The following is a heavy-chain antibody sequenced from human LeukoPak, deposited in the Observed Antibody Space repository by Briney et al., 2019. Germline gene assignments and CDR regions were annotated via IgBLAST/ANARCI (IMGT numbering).Heavy chain of an antibody. J-gene: IGHJ3*02. Sequence: GGSLRLSCAASGFTFSTNSMNWVRQAPGKGLEWVSYISSTGGTIYYADSMKGRFTISRDNAKNSLYLQMNSLRAEDTAAYYCARDYRFAIFGLVGSKNAFDIWGQGTMVTVSS. V-gene: IGHV3-48*04. CDR3: ARDYRFAIFGLVGSKNAFDI. D-gene: IGHD3/OR15-3a*01. CDR2: ISSTGGTI. CDR1: GFTFSTNS.